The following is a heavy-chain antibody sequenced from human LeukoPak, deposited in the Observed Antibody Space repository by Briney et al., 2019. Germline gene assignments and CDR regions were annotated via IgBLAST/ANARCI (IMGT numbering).Heavy chain of an antibody. V-gene: IGHV4-39*01. Sequence: PSETLSLTCTVSGGSISSSSAYWGWIRQPPGKGLEWIGSIYYSKNTYYNPSLESRVTISADTSKNQFSLTLGSVSATDTAVYYCVSPRGFSYGYFDYWGQGTLVTVSS. CDR1: GGSISSSSAY. J-gene: IGHJ4*02. D-gene: IGHD5-18*01. CDR3: VSPRGFSYGYFDY. CDR2: IYYSKNT.